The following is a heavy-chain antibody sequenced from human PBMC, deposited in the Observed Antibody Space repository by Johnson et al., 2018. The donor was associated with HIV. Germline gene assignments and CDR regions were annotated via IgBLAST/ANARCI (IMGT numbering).Heavy chain of an antibody. J-gene: IGHJ3*02. V-gene: IGHV3-30*14. Sequence: QVQLVESRGGVVQPGRSLRLSCAASGFTFSSYAMHWVRQAPGKGLEWVAVISYDGSNKYYADSVTGRYTFSRDHSKNTLYLQMNSLRAEDTAVYYCAREAYCSGGSCYDAFDIWGQGTMVTVSS. CDR2: ISYDGSNK. D-gene: IGHD2-15*01. CDR3: AREAYCSGGSCYDAFDI. CDR1: GFTFSSYA.